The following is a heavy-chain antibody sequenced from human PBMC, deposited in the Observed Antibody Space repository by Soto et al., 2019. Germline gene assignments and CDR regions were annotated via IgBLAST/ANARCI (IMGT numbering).Heavy chain of an antibody. V-gene: IGHV3-72*01. CDR2: SRNQANGYST. CDR3: VRDTYFSDSSSYTRCFDF. Sequence: EVQLVESGGGLVQPGGSLRLSCSVSGFTLSDHYIDWVRQAPGKGLEWVGRSRNQANGYSTIYAASVKGRFTTSSDDSKNLVYLQSESLRTEDTAVYYCVRDTYFSDSSSYTRCFDFWGQGALVTFSS. CDR1: GFTLSDHY. J-gene: IGHJ4*02. D-gene: IGHD3-22*01.